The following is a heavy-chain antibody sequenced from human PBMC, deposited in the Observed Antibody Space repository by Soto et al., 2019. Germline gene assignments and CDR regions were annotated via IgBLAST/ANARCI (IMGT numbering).Heavy chain of an antibody. Sequence: GGSLRLSCAASGFTFSSYGMHWVRQAPGKGLEWVAVISYDGSNKYYADSVKGRFTISRDNSKNTLYLQMNSLRAEDTAVYYCAKDGDYDFWSGYYRAYYFDYWGQGTLVTVSS. CDR3: AKDGDYDFWSGYYRAYYFDY. CDR1: GFTFSSYG. D-gene: IGHD3-3*01. J-gene: IGHJ4*02. CDR2: ISYDGSNK. V-gene: IGHV3-30*18.